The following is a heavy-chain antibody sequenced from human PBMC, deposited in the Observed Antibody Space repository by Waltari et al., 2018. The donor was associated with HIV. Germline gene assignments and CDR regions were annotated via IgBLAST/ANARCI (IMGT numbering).Heavy chain of an antibody. CDR1: GFIVNSHY. CDR2: IYISGST. CDR3: APGGRTRAFEV. D-gene: IGHD3-16*01. V-gene: IGHV3-53*02. J-gene: IGHJ3*01. Sequence: EVQLVETGGGLIQPGGSLSLSCAASGFIVNSHYMSWVRQAPGKGLEWVSVIYISGSTYYADSVKGRFTISRDDSKNTLYLQMNSLTAEDTAVYYCAPGGRTRAFEVWGQGTMVTVSS.